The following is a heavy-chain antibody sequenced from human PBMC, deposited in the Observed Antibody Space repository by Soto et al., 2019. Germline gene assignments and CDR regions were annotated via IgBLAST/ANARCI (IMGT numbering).Heavy chain of an antibody. V-gene: IGHV4-61*01. CDR3: RYSSSWYGDY. CDR2: IYYSGST. J-gene: IGHJ4*02. D-gene: IGHD6-13*01. CDR1: GGSVSSGSYY. Sequence: QVQLQESGPGLVKPSETLSLTCTVSGGSVSSGSYYWSWIRQPPGKGLEWIGYIYYSGSTNYNPSLKXLVIIXXDTSKNQFSLKLSSVTAADTAVYYCRYSSSWYGDYWGQGTLVTVSS.